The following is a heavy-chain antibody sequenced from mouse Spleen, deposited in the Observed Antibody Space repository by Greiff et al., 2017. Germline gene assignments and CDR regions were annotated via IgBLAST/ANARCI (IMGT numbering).Heavy chain of an antibody. Sequence: EVMLVESGGGLVKPGGSLKLSCAASGFTFSDYGMHWVRQAPEKGLEWVAYISSGSSTIYYADTVKGRFTISRDNAKNTLFLQMTSLRSEDTAMYYCATGGRHYFDYWGQGTTLTVSS. V-gene: IGHV5-17*01. CDR2: ISSGSSTI. CDR1: GFTFSDYG. D-gene: IGHD3-3*01. J-gene: IGHJ2*01. CDR3: ATGGRHYFDY.